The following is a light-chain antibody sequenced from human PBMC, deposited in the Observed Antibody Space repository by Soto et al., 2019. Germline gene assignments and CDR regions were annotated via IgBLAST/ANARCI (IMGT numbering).Light chain of an antibody. CDR3: QSFDNGLLAYV. J-gene: IGLJ1*01. V-gene: IGLV2-14*01. CDR2: EVS. CDR1: SSDVGGYNY. Sequence: QSVLTQPASVSGSPGQSITISCTGTSSDVGGYNYVSWSQQHPGKAPQLMIYEVSKRPSGVSNRFSGSKSGNTASLTIAGLQAEDEGDYYCQSFDNGLLAYVFGTGTKVTVL.